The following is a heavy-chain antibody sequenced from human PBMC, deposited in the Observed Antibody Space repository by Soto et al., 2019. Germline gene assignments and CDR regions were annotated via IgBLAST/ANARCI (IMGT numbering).Heavy chain of an antibody. J-gene: IGHJ6*02. V-gene: IGHV3-30*18. D-gene: IGHD6-19*01. CDR3: AKDRDSSGWFSGYYYGVDV. CDR1: GFTFSSYG. CDR2: ISYDGSNK. Sequence: QVQLVESGGGVVQPRRSLRLSCAASGFTFSSYGMHWVRQAPGKGLEWVALISYDGSNKYYADSVKGRFTISRDNSKNTLSLQVSSLRPEDTAVYYCAKDRDSSGWFSGYYYGVDVWGQGTTVTVSS.